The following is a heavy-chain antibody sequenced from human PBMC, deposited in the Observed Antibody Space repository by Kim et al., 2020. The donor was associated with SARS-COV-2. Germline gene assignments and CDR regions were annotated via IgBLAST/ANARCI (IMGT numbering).Heavy chain of an antibody. J-gene: IGHJ2*01. CDR3: AKDRVVRGVHYWYFDL. CDR1: GFTFDDYA. CDR2: ISWNSGSI. D-gene: IGHD3-10*01. Sequence: GGSLRLSCAASGFTFDDYAMHWVRQAPGKGLEWVSGISWNSGSIGYADSVKGRFTISRDNAKNSLYLQMNSLRAEDTALYYCAKDRVVRGVHYWYFDLWGRGTLVTVSS. V-gene: IGHV3-9*01.